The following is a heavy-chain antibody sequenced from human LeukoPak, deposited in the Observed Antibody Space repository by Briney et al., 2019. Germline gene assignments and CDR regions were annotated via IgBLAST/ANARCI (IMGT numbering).Heavy chain of an antibody. Sequence: GGSLRLSCAASGFTFSSYGMHWVRQAPGKGLEWVAFIRYDGSNKYYADSVKGRFTMSRDNSKNTLYLQMNSLRAEDTAVYYCAKVFPRTGTTSWWFDPWGQGTLVTVSS. CDR3: AKVFPRTGTTSWWFDP. CDR2: IRYDGSNK. J-gene: IGHJ5*02. CDR1: GFTFSSYG. V-gene: IGHV3-30*02. D-gene: IGHD1-7*01.